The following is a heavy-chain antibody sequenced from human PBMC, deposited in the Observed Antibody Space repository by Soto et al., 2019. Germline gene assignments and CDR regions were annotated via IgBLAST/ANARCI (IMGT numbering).Heavy chain of an antibody. CDR3: ARIGYSTSGAHDC. J-gene: IGHJ4*02. D-gene: IGHD6-13*01. V-gene: IGHV4-59*01. CDR2: IYDSGST. CDR1: GGSISSYY. Sequence: SETLSLTCTVSGGSISSYYWSWIRQPPGKGLEWIGYIYDSGSTNYNPSLNSRVTISIDTSKNQFSLKLSSVTAADTAVYFCARIGYSTSGAHDCWGQGTLVTVSS.